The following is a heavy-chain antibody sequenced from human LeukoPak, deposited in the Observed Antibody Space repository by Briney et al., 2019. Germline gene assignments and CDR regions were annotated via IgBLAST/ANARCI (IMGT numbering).Heavy chain of an antibody. CDR3: ATSHAAVRAYYFDS. Sequence: GGSLRLSCAASGFTFDDYALYWVRQAPGKGLEWVSGVSWNSGTIAYTDSVKGRFTISRDNARNSLYLQMHMLKSEDTALYYCATSHAAVRAYYFDSWGQGTLVTVSS. CDR1: GFTFDDYA. V-gene: IGHV3-9*01. CDR2: VSWNSGTI. D-gene: IGHD3-10*01. J-gene: IGHJ4*02.